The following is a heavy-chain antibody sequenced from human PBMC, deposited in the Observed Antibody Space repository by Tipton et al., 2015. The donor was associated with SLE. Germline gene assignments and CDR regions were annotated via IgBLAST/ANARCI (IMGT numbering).Heavy chain of an antibody. D-gene: IGHD1-1*01. V-gene: IGHV5-10-1*01. J-gene: IGHJ4*02. CDR2: IDPSDSYT. CDR1: GYSFTSYW. Sequence: VQPVQSGPEVKKPGESLKISCKGSGYSFTSYWISWVRQMPGKGLEWMGRIDPSDSYTNYSPSFQGHVTISADKSISTAYLQWSSLRASDTAMYYCARQGQLGTPLLYWGQGSLVTVSS. CDR3: ARQGQLGTPLLY.